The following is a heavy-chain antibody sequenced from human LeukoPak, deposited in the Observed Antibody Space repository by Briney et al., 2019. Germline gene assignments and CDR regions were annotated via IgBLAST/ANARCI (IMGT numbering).Heavy chain of an antibody. Sequence: GGSLRLSCAASGFTFSSYAMSWVRQAPGKGLEWVSAISGSGGSTYYADSVKGRFTISRDNSMNTLYLQMNSLRAEDTAVYYCAKYSSGYVSEYYFDYWGQGTLVTVSS. CDR2: ISGSGGST. CDR1: GFTFSSYA. D-gene: IGHD5-12*01. J-gene: IGHJ4*02. CDR3: AKYSSGYVSEYYFDY. V-gene: IGHV3-23*01.